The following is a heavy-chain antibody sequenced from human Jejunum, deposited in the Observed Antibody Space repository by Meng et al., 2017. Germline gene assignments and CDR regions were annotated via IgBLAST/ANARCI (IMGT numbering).Heavy chain of an antibody. CDR2: INPDGSAK. Sequence: GGSLRLSCVGSGFTFSSCWMNWVRQTPGKGLEWVSYINPDGSAKSIVDFVKGRFTVSRDNAKNSLYLQMNSLRVEDTAVYYCLAWGSRNYWGQGILVTVSS. V-gene: IGHV3-7*01. CDR1: GFTFSSCW. CDR3: LAWGSRNY. J-gene: IGHJ4*02. D-gene: IGHD7-27*01.